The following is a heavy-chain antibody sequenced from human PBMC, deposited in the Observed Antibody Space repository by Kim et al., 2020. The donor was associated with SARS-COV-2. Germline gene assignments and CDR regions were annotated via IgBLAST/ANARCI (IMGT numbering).Heavy chain of an antibody. CDR3: ARGRNCSGGSCYRVFAY. J-gene: IGHJ4*02. D-gene: IGHD2-15*01. V-gene: IGHV4-34*01. Sequence: LKSRVTISVDTSKNQFSLKLSSVTAADTAVYYCARGRNCSGGSCYRVFAYWGQGTLVTVSS.